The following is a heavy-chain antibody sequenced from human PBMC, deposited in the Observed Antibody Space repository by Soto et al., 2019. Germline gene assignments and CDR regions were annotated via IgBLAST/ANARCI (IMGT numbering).Heavy chain of an antibody. CDR3: ARHYNTGAFFDY. D-gene: IGHD1-20*01. CDR1: GASVSSSHY. J-gene: IGHJ4*02. Sequence: SETLSLTCSVSGASVSSSHYWGWIRQPPGKGLEWIGSVSYSGGPYYSPSFKSRITIFVDTSNNQFSLRVRSVAATDTAVYFCARHYNTGAFFDYWGQGKLVTVSS. CDR2: VSYSGGP. V-gene: IGHV4-39*01.